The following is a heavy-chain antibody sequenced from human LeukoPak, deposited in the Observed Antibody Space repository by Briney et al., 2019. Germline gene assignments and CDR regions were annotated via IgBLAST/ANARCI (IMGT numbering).Heavy chain of an antibody. CDR3: AKDPQYSSGWYDY. D-gene: IGHD6-19*01. J-gene: IGHJ4*02. V-gene: IGHV3-23*01. CDR1: GFTFSSYA. CDR2: ISGSGGST. Sequence: PGGSLRLSCAASGFTFSSYAMSWVRQAPGKGLEWVSAISGSGGSTYYADSVKGRFTISRDNSKDTLYLQMNSLRAEDTAVYYCAKDPQYSSGWYDYWGQGTLVTVSS.